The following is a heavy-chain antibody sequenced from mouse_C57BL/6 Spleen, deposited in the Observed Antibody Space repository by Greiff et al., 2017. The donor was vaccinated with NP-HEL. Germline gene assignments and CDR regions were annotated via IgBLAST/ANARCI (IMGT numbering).Heavy chain of an antibody. D-gene: IGHD3-3*01. V-gene: IGHV3-6*01. CDR1: GYSITSGYY. CDR2: ISYDGSN. Sequence: EVQLQQSGPGLVKPSQSLSLTCSVTGYSITSGYYWNWIRQFPGNKLEWMGYISYDGSNNYNPSLKNRISITRDTSKNQFFQKLNSVTTEDTATYYCARSWDREYFDVWGTGTTVTVSS. J-gene: IGHJ1*03. CDR3: ARSWDREYFDV.